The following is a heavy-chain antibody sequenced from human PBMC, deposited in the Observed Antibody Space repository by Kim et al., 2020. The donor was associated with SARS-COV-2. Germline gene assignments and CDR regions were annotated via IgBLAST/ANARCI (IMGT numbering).Heavy chain of an antibody. D-gene: IGHD4-17*01. J-gene: IGHJ4*02. CDR1: GYTLTELS. V-gene: IGHV1-24*01. CDR2: FDPEDGET. Sequence: ASVKVSCKVSGYTLTELSMHWVRQAPGKGLEWMGGFDPEDGETIYAQKFQGRVTMTEDTSTDTAYMELSSLRSEDTAVYYCATVLIPTVTRNFDYWGQGTLVTVSS. CDR3: ATVLIPTVTRNFDY.